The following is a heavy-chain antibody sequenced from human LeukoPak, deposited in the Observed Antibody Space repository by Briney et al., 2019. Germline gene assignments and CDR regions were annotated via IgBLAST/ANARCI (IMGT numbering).Heavy chain of an antibody. CDR3: ARSHPTAVVAATLYYFDY. V-gene: IGHV1-2*06. D-gene: IGHD2-15*01. J-gene: IGHJ4*02. Sequence: ASVKVSCKXSGYTFTGYYMHWVRQAPGQGLEGMGRINPNSGGTNYAQKFQGRVTMTRDTSISTAYMELSRLRSDDTAVYYCARSHPTAVVAATLYYFDYWGQGTLVTVSS. CDR2: INPNSGGT. CDR1: GYTFTGYY.